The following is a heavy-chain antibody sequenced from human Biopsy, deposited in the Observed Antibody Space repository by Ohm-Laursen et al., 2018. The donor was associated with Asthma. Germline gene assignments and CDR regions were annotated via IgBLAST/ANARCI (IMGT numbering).Heavy chain of an antibody. V-gene: IGHV4-30-4*08. CDR3: ARVASYGDVYFGIDV. Sequence: TLSLTCSVSGASIRSVGYYWSWARQFPGKGLEWIGYISYSGRIDYNPALNSRVTISVDTSENQFSLELKSLTAADTAVYFCARVASYGDVYFGIDVWGPGTTVTVSS. CDR1: GASIRSVGYY. CDR2: ISYSGRI. D-gene: IGHD4-17*01. J-gene: IGHJ6*02.